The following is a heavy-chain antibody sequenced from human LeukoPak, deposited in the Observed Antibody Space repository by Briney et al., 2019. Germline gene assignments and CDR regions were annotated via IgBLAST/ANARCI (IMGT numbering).Heavy chain of an antibody. D-gene: IGHD3-22*01. Sequence: GRSLRLSCAVSGFTFDDYAMHWVRQAPGKGLEWVSGISWNSGSIGYADSVKGRFTISRDNAKNSLYLQMNSLRAEDTALYYCAKGQGGYYDSSGTPQDYWGQGTLVTVSS. CDR3: AKGQGGYYDSSGTPQDY. CDR2: ISWNSGSI. J-gene: IGHJ4*02. V-gene: IGHV3-9*01. CDR1: GFTFDDYA.